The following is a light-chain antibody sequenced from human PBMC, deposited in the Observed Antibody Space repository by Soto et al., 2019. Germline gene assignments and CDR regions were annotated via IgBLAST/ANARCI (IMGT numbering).Light chain of an antibody. Sequence: DIQMTQSPSTLSGSVGDRVTITCRASQTISSWLAWYQQKPGKAPKLLIYKASTLKSGVPSRFSGSGSGTEFTLTISSLQPDDFATYYCQQTYVTPLTFGQGTRLEI. J-gene: IGKJ5*01. CDR2: KAS. V-gene: IGKV1-5*03. CDR1: QTISSW. CDR3: QQTYVTPLT.